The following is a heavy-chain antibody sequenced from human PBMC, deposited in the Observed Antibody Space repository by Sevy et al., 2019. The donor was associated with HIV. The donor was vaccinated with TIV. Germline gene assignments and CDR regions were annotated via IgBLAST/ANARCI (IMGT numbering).Heavy chain of an antibody. CDR2: IYYSGST. CDR3: ASGNIVVGPAAIVNWFDP. CDR1: GGSISSSSYY. V-gene: IGHV4-39*01. Sequence: SETLSLTCTVSGGSISSSSYYWGWIRQPPGKGLEWIGSIYYSGSTYYNPSLKSRVTISVDTSKNQFSLELSSVTAADTAVHYCASGNIVVGPAAIVNWFDPWGQGTLVTVSS. D-gene: IGHD2-2*02. J-gene: IGHJ5*02.